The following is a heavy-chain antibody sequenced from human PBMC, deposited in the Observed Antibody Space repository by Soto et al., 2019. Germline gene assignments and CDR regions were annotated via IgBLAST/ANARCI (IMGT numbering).Heavy chain of an antibody. V-gene: IGHV1-3*01. J-gene: IGHJ4*02. D-gene: IGHD6-6*01. CDR3: ARWNYSSSWAYYFDY. CDR2: INAGNGNT. Sequence: QVQLVQSGAEVKKPGASVKVSCKASGYTFTSYAMHWVRQAPGQRLEWMGWINAGNGNTKYSQKFQGRVTITRDTSASTDYMELSSLRSEDTAVYYCARWNYSSSWAYYFDYWGQGTLVTVSS. CDR1: GYTFTSYA.